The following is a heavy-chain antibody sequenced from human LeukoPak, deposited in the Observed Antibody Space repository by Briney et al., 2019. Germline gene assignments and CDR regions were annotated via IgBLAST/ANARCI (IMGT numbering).Heavy chain of an antibody. CDR1: AFTFTDYW. Sequence: GGSLRLSCEVSAFTFTDYWMNWVRQAPGKGPEWVASIRQDGSEKTYVDSVKGRFTISRDNTKNSLSLQLNGLRAEDTAVYYCARDGTAAGLYFDLWGQGTLVTVSS. J-gene: IGHJ4*01. D-gene: IGHD6-13*01. V-gene: IGHV3-7*01. CDR3: ARDGTAAGLYFDL. CDR2: IRQDGSEK.